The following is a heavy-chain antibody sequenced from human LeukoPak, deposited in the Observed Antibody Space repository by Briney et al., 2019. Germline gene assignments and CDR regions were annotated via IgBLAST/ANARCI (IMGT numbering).Heavy chain of an antibody. CDR3: AAYGSGSYYWWFDP. Sequence: PSETLSLTCTVFDGSISSYYWSWIRQPPGKGLEWIGYIYYSGSTNYNPSLKSRVTISVDTSKNQFSLKLSSVTAADTAVYYCAAYGSGSYYWWFDPWGQGTLVTVSS. CDR1: DGSISSYY. V-gene: IGHV4-59*08. CDR2: IYYSGST. J-gene: IGHJ5*02. D-gene: IGHD3-10*01.